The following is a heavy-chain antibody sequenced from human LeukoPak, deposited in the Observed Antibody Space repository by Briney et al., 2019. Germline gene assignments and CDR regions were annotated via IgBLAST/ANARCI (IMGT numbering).Heavy chain of an antibody. CDR3: ARHLRIAAALDY. D-gene: IGHD6-13*01. CDR1: GFTFSSYS. CDR2: ISSSSSYI. Sequence: GGSLRLSCAASGFTFSSYSMNWVRQAPGKGLEWVSSISSSSSYIYYADSVKGRFTISRDNAKNSLYLQMNSLRAEDTAVYYFARHLRIAAALDYWGQGTLVTVSS. J-gene: IGHJ4*02. V-gene: IGHV3-21*01.